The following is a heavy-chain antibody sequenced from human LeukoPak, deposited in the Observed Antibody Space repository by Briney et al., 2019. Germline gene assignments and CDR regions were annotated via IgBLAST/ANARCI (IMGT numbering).Heavy chain of an antibody. CDR2: IIPIFGTA. CDR3: ARTEEDIVVVVAVDFDY. V-gene: IGHV1-69*06. CDR1: GGTFSSYA. D-gene: IGHD2-15*01. J-gene: IGHJ4*02. Sequence: ASVKVSCKASGGTFSSYAISWVRQAPGQGLEWMGGIIPIFGTANYAQKFQGRVTITADKSTSTAYMELRGLRSDDTAVYYCARTEEDIVVVVAVDFDYWGQGTLVTVSS.